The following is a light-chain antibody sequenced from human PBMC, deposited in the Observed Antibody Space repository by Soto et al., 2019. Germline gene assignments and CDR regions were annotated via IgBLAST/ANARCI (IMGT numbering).Light chain of an antibody. CDR3: QQYNNWLRT. CDR2: GAS. V-gene: IGKV3-15*01. CDR1: QSVSSN. J-gene: IGKJ1*01. Sequence: EIVMTQSPATLSVSQGVRATLSCRASQSVSSNLAWYQQKPGQAPRLLIYGASTRATGIPARFCGSGSGTEFTLTISSLQSEDFAVYYCQQYNNWLRTFGQGTKV.